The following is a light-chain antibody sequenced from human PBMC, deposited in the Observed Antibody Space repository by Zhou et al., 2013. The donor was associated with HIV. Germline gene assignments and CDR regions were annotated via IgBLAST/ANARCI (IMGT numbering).Light chain of an antibody. CDR2: DAS. J-gene: IGKJ3*01. CDR3: QETYTNFHT. Sequence: DMQMTQSPTSLSASVGDRVTITCRTTQSITNNLNWYQHKQGRAPNLLIFDASRLQSGVPSRFSGSGSGTEFTLTISRLQPEDSVTYYCQETYTNFHTFGPGTKVDI. CDR1: QSITNN. V-gene: IGKV1-39*01.